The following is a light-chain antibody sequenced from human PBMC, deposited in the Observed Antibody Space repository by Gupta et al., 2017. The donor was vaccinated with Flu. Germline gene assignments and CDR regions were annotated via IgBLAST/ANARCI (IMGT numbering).Light chain of an antibody. Sequence: QSVLPPPPSVSAAPGQKVTISCSGSSSNIGNNYVSWYQQLPGTTPKLLIYDNNKRPSGIPDRFSGSKSGTSATLGITGLQTGDEADYYCDTWDNRRSAAVFGGGTKLTVL. CDR3: DTWDNRRSAAV. CDR1: SSNIGNNY. V-gene: IGLV1-51*01. CDR2: DNN. J-gene: IGLJ7*01.